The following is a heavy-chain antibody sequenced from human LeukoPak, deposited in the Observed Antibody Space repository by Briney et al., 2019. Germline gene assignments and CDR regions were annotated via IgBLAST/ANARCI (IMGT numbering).Heavy chain of an antibody. V-gene: IGHV3-48*01. CDR3: ARRQICTNGVCFDVSYYYYYYMDV. D-gene: IGHD2-8*01. CDR1: GFTFSSYS. Sequence: GGSLRLSCAASGFTFSSYSMNWVRQAPGKGLEWVSYISSSSSTIYYADSVKGRFTISRDNAKNSLYLQMSSLRAEDTAVYYCARRQICTNGVCFDVSYYYYYYMDVWGKGTTVTVSS. J-gene: IGHJ6*03. CDR2: ISSSSSTI.